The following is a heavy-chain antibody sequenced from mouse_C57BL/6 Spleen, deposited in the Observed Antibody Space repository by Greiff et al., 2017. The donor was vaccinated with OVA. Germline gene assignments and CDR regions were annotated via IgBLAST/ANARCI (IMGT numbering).Heavy chain of an antibody. Sequence: QVQLKQPGAELVMPGASVKLSCKASGYTFTSYWMHWVKQRPGQGLEWIGEIDPSDSYTNYNQKFKGKSTLTVDKSSSTAYMQLSSLPSEDSAVYYCARSFPDSSGYFDYWGQGTTLTVSS. V-gene: IGHV1-69*01. J-gene: IGHJ2*01. CDR3: ARSFPDSSGYFDY. CDR2: IDPSDSYT. D-gene: IGHD3-2*02. CDR1: GYTFTSYW.